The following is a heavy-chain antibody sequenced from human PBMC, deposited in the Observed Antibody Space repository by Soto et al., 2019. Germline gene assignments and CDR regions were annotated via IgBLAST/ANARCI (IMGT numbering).Heavy chain of an antibody. V-gene: IGHV3-33*01. D-gene: IGHD6-6*01. CDR2: IWYDGSNK. Sequence: GGSLRLSCAASGFTFSSYGMHWVRQAPGKGLEWVAVIWYDGSNKYYADSVKGRFTISRDNSKNTLYLQMNSLRAEDTAVYYCARSSSSSPHYYYYMDVWGKGTTVTVSS. CDR3: ARSSSSSPHYYYYMDV. CDR1: GFTFSSYG. J-gene: IGHJ6*03.